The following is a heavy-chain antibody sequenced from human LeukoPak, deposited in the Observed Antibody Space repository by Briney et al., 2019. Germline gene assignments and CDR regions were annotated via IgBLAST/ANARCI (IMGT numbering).Heavy chain of an antibody. Sequence: GGSLRLSCAASGFTFSSYSMNWVRQAPGKGLEWVSYISSSSSTIYYADSVKGRFTISRDNAKNSLYLQMNSLRDEDTAVYYCAREDYGYSSSSKFDYWGQGTLVTVSS. D-gene: IGHD6-6*01. CDR1: GFTFSSYS. CDR2: ISSSSSTI. V-gene: IGHV3-48*02. J-gene: IGHJ4*02. CDR3: AREDYGYSSSSKFDY.